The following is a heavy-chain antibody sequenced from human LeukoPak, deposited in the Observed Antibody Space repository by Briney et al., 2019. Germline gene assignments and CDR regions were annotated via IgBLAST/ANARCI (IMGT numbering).Heavy chain of an antibody. D-gene: IGHD2-15*01. CDR3: ARARYCTSGTCHSDY. Sequence: GGSLRLSCAASGFTFSTYWMQWVRQAPGKGLVWVSRINGDGSDTIYADSVKGRFTISRDNAKNTLYLQMNSLRADDTAVYYCARARYCTSGTCHSDYWGQGTLVTVSS. CDR2: INGDGSDT. CDR1: GFTFSTYW. V-gene: IGHV3-74*01. J-gene: IGHJ4*02.